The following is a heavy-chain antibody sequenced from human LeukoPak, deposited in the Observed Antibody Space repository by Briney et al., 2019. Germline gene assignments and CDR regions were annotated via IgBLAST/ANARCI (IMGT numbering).Heavy chain of an antibody. V-gene: IGHV3-48*03. D-gene: IGHD3-10*01. CDR3: ARMYYYNSGACAFDI. Sequence: PGGSLRLSCAASGFTFSSYEMNWVRQAPGKGLEWVSYISSSGTTIYYADSVKGRFTISRDNAKNSLYLQMNSLRAEDTAVYYCARMYYYNSGACAFDIWGQGTMVTVSS. J-gene: IGHJ3*02. CDR1: GFTFSSYE. CDR2: ISSSGTTI.